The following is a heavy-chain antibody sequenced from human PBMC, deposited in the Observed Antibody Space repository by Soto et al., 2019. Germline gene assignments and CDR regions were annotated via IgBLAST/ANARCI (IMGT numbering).Heavy chain of an antibody. D-gene: IGHD1-26*01. J-gene: IGHJ5*02. CDR2: FDPEDGEA. Sequence: GASVKVSCKVSGYTLTELSMHWVRQAPGEGLEWMGGFDPEDGEAIYAQKFQGRVTMTEDTSTDTAYMELSSLRSEDTAVYYCATTPTLIVGATGDWFDPWGQGTLVTVSS. CDR3: ATTPTLIVGATGDWFDP. CDR1: GYTLTELS. V-gene: IGHV1-24*01.